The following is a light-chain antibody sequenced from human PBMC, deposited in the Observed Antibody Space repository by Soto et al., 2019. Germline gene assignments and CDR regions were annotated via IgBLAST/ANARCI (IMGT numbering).Light chain of an antibody. CDR2: DAS. CDR1: QSVGSN. V-gene: IGKV3-15*01. Sequence: EIVLTHSPATLSVSPGERATLSCRASQSVGSNLAWYQQRPGQPPRLLIYDASTRATVIPARFSGGGSGTDFTLTISSLQSEDFAVYYCQQYNNWPYTFGQGTKLQIK. J-gene: IGKJ2*01. CDR3: QQYNNWPYT.